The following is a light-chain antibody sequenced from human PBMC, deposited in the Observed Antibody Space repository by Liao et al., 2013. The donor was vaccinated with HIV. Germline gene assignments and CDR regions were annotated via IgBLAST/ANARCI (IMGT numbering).Light chain of an antibody. J-gene: IGLJ1*01. V-gene: IGLV3-1*01. Sequence: YELTQPPSLSVSPGQTAIISCSGHALGGKYISWYQHPPGQSPVVLIYQDTKRPSGIPERFTGSNSGDTATLTISGVEAGDEADYFCQVWDSSSDHYVFGTGTKVTVL. CDR1: ALGGKY. CDR3: QVWDSSSDHYV. CDR2: QDT.